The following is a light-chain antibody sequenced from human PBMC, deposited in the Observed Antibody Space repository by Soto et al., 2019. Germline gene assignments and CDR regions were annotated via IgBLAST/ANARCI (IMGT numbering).Light chain of an antibody. V-gene: IGKV1-39*01. CDR1: QSISSY. Sequence: DIQMTQSPSSLSASVGDRVTITCRASQSISSYLNWYQQKPGKAPKLLIYAAPSLQSGVPSRFSGSGSGTEFTLTISSLQPEDFATYYCQQTYSTPPTFGLGTRLEIK. CDR2: AAP. CDR3: QQTYSTPPT. J-gene: IGKJ5*01.